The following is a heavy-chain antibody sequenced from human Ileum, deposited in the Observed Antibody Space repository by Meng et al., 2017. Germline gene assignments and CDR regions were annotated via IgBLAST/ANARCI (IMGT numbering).Heavy chain of an antibody. Sequence: VVVVETGGALLQPGGSLRLSCADSGLTVRSNYMSWVRQAQGKGLEWVSVIYSGVSTYYADSVKGRFTISRDNSRNTLYLQMNSLRADDTAVYYCVREQYESRGHWGQGTLVTV. V-gene: IGHV3-53*02. J-gene: IGHJ4*02. CDR2: IYSGVST. CDR3: VREQYESRGH. D-gene: IGHD3-22*01. CDR1: GLTVRSNY.